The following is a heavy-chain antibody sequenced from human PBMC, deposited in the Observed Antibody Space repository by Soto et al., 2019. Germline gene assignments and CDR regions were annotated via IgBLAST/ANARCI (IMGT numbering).Heavy chain of an antibody. J-gene: IGHJ3*01. Sequence: GWSLRLACAASGFTFRNYAMTWVRQAQGKGLEWVSAFSGSVSATYYADSVKGRFTISRDNSKNSLYLQMNSLRAEDTALYYCAKGVSSGGHDHDAFDVSGQGTMVTVSS. D-gene: IGHD5-12*01. V-gene: IGHV3-23*01. CDR1: GFTFRNYA. CDR2: FSGSVSAT. CDR3: AKGVSSGGHDHDAFDV.